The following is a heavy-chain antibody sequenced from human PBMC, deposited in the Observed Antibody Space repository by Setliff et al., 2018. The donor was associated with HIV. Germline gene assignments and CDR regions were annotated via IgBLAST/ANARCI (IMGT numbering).Heavy chain of an antibody. CDR1: SGSISSYY. CDR3: ARGKWLVQNFYSYYMDV. Sequence: PSETLSLTCTVSSGSISSYYWIWIRQPPGKGLEWSGHICYSGSTNNNPSLKSRVTIPVDTSKNQFSLKLSSVTAADTAVYYCARGKWLVQNFYSYYMDVWGKGTTVTVSS. V-gene: IGHV4-59*01. CDR2: ICYSGST. D-gene: IGHD6-19*01. J-gene: IGHJ6*03.